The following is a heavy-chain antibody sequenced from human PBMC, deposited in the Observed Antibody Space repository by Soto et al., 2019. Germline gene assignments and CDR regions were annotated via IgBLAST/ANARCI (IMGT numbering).Heavy chain of an antibody. V-gene: IGHV3-23*01. CDR3: AKDCIVVADYITMVLSCFDY. J-gene: IGHJ4*02. CDR1: GFTFSSYV. D-gene: IGHD1-26*01. Sequence: PWCSPRLSLASSGFTFSSYVMSWVRQAPGKGLECVSAISGSGGSTYYADSVKGRFTISRDNSKNTLYLQMNSLRAEDTAVYYCAKDCIVVADYITMVLSCFDYWGQGTLGTVSS. CDR2: ISGSGGST.